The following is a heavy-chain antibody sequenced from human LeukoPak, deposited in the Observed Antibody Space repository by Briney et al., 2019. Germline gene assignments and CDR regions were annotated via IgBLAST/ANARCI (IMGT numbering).Heavy chain of an antibody. CDR2: IYDSGSI. V-gene: IGHV4-59*01. CDR1: GGSISSYY. J-gene: IGHJ5*02. D-gene: IGHD6-13*01. Sequence: SVTLSLTCTVSGGSISSYYWSWIRQSPGKGLEWTGYIYDSGSINYSPSLKSRVTISVDTSKNHFSLRLSSVTAADTAVYYCARGIAEGNWFDPWGQGTRVTVSS. CDR3: ARGIAEGNWFDP.